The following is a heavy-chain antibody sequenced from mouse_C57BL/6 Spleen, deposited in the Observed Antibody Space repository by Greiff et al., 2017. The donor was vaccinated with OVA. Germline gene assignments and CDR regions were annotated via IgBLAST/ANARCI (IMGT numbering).Heavy chain of an antibody. CDR2: IYPGDGDT. Sequence: VHLVESGPELVKPGASVKISCKASGYAFSSSWMNWVKQRPGKGLEWIGRIYPGDGDTNYNGKFKGKATLTADKSSSTAYMQLSSLTSEDSAVYFCARRGGYYLDYWGQGTTLTVSS. D-gene: IGHD1-1*02. V-gene: IGHV1-82*01. J-gene: IGHJ2*01. CDR1: GYAFSSSW. CDR3: ARRGGYYLDY.